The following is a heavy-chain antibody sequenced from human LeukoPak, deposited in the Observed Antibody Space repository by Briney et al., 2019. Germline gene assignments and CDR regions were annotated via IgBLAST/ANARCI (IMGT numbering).Heavy chain of an antibody. CDR3: ARQWATVTLGWFDP. Sequence: PETLSLSCAVSGYSLSSGYFCGWLRQPPGKGLGWVGSIYNSGSTYYNPSLKSRVTISVDTSKNQFSLKLSSVTAADTAVYYCARQWATVTLGWFDPWGQGTLVTVSS. D-gene: IGHD4-17*01. CDR1: GYSLSSGYF. J-gene: IGHJ5*02. CDR2: IYNSGST. V-gene: IGHV4-38-2*01.